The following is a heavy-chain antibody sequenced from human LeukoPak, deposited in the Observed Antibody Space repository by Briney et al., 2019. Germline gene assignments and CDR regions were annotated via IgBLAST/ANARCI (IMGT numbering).Heavy chain of an antibody. CDR2: IRSKAYGGTT. Sequence: PGGSLRLSRTASGFTFGDYAMSWFRQAPGKGLEWVGFIRSKAYGGTTEYAASVKGRFTISRDDSKSIAYLQMNSLKTEDTAVYYCTREVSGYDSLPDYWGQGTLVTVPS. J-gene: IGHJ4*02. D-gene: IGHD5-12*01. CDR1: GFTFGDYA. CDR3: TREVSGYDSLPDY. V-gene: IGHV3-49*03.